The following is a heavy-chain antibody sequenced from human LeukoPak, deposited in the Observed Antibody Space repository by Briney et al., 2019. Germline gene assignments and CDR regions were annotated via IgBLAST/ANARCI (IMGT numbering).Heavy chain of an antibody. V-gene: IGHV4-34*01. CDR2: INHSRGI. CDR1: GGSFSGFY. CDR3: ARGLGEGYPDS. J-gene: IGHJ4*02. D-gene: IGHD1-1*01. Sequence: SETLSLTCAVHGGSFSGFYWTWMRQPPGKGPEWIGEINHSRGIGYNPSLRSRVTISQDTSKNQFSLKLTSVTAADTAVYYCARGLGEGYPDSWGQGTLVIVSS.